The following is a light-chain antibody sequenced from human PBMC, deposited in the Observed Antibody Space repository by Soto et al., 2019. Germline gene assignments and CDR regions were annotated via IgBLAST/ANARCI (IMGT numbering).Light chain of an antibody. V-gene: IGLV1-51*01. J-gene: IGLJ2*01. Sequence: QSALTQPPSMSAAPGQKVPISCSGSSSNIGDNFVSWYQHLPGTAPKLLIFDNSQRPSEIPDRFFGSKSGTIATLAITGPQTGDEAVYYCATWDSKLSAVVFGGGTKLNVL. CDR3: ATWDSKLSAVV. CDR1: SSNIGDNF. CDR2: DNS.